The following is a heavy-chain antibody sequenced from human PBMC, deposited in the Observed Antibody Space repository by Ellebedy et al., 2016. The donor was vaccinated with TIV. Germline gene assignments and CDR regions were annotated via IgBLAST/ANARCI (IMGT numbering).Heavy chain of an antibody. CDR3: ARHDLWWDLDY. D-gene: IGHD2-8*02. V-gene: IGHV5-10-1*01. CDR2: IDPSDTYT. CDR1: GYNFTSYW. J-gene: IGHJ4*02. Sequence: GESLKISCKASGYNFTSYWISWVRQMPGKGLEWMGRIDPSDTYTNYRPSFQGHVTISADKSISTAYLQWSSLKASDTAVYYCARHDLWWDLDYWGQGTLVSVSS.